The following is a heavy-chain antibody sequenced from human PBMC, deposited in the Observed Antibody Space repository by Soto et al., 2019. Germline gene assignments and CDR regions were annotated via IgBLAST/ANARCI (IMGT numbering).Heavy chain of an antibody. Sequence: QVQLVQSGTEVKKPGSSAKVSCKASGGTFSNYVISWVRQAPVQGLEWMGGIIPLFGTTDYAKKFQGRSAITADESTTTVYMHLSSLRFEDTAVYFCETDVGSREVSVVLGQGTTVIVSS. D-gene: IGHD1-26*01. CDR2: IIPLFGTT. V-gene: IGHV1-69*01. J-gene: IGHJ6*02. CDR3: ETDVGSREVSVV. CDR1: GGTFSNYV.